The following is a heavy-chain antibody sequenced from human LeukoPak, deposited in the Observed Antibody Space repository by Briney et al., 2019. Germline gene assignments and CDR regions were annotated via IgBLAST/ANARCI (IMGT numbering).Heavy chain of an antibody. J-gene: IGHJ4*02. D-gene: IGHD3-22*01. CDR3: AREKRVTMIVVATYYFDY. CDR2: IYTSGST. Sequence: KPSETLSLTCTVSGGSISSYYWSWIRQPAGKGLEWIGRIYTSGSTNYNPSLKSRVTMSVDTSKNQFSLKLSSVTAADTAVYYCAREKRVTMIVVATYYFDYWGQGTLVTVSS. V-gene: IGHV4-4*07. CDR1: GGSISSYY.